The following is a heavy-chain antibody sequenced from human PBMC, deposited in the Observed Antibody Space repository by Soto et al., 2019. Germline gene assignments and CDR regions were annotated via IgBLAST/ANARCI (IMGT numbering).Heavy chain of an antibody. CDR2: MYNTGST. J-gene: IGHJ6*02. CDR1: GGSISRYY. D-gene: IGHD2-21*02. CDR3: ARDLWGYCGADCYPLDV. V-gene: IGHV4-59*01. Sequence: QVRLQESGPGLVKPSETLSLTCTVSGGSISRYYWSWIRQPPGKGLEWIGYMYNTGSTIYNPSLKSRVTISVDTSKNQFSLKLNSVTAADTVVYYCARDLWGYCGADCYPLDVWGQGTTVTVSS.